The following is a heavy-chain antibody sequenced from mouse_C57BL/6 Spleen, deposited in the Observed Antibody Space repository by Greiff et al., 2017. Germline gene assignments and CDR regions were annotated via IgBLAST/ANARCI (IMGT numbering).Heavy chain of an antibody. CDR3: ERYTTVVAGDY. Sequence: QVQLQQPGAELVKPGASVKLSCKASGYTFTGHWMHWLKQRPGRGLEWIGWIYPSSGGTKYNEKFKSKATLTVDKPSSPAYMQRSSLTSEDSAVYSCERYTTVVAGDYWGQGTTLTVSS. CDR1: GYTFTGHW. J-gene: IGHJ2*01. V-gene: IGHV1-72*01. CDR2: IYPSSGGT. D-gene: IGHD1-1*01.